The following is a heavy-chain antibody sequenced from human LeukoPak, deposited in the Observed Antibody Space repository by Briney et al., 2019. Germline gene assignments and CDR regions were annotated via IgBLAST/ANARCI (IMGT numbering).Heavy chain of an antibody. CDR2: ISSSSSYI. D-gene: IGHD2-15*01. Sequence: PGGSLRLSCAASGFTFSSYSMNWVRQAPGKGLEWVSSISSSSSYIYYADSVKGRFTISRDNAKNSLYLQMNSLRAEDTAVYYCARDGPPYCSGSSCYSDFGIWGQGTMVTVSS. V-gene: IGHV3-21*01. CDR3: ARDGPPYCSGSSCYSDFGI. CDR1: GFTFSSYS. J-gene: IGHJ3*02.